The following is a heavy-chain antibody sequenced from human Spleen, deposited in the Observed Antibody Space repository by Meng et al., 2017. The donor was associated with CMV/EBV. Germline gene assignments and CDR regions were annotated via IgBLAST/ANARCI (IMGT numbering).Heavy chain of an antibody. J-gene: IGHJ6*02. CDR3: ARPVRPLSTTGGMDV. Sequence: ASVKVSCKASGYTFSGYYMHWVRQAPGQGLEWMGIINPSGDNTAYAQRFQGRVTMTRDTSTNTVYMELSSLRSEDTAVYYCARPVRPLSTTGGMDVWGPGTTVTVSS. V-gene: IGHV1-46*01. CDR1: GYTFSGYY. CDR2: INPSGDNT. D-gene: IGHD1-14*01.